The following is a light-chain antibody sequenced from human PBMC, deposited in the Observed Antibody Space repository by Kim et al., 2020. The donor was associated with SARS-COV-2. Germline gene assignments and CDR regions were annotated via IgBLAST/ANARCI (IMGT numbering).Light chain of an antibody. Sequence: ASVKLTCTLSSGNSTYAIAWHQQQPEKGPRYLMKVDSDGSHNKGDGLPDRFSGSSSGAERYLTISSLQSEDEADYYCQTWDTGIRVFGGGTKVTVL. V-gene: IGLV4-69*01. J-gene: IGLJ3*02. CDR3: QTWDTGIRV. CDR2: VDSDGSH. CDR1: SGNSTYA.